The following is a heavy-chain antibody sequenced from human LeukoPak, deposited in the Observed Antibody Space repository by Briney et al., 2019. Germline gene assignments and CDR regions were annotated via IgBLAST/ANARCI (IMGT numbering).Heavy chain of an antibody. V-gene: IGHV4-30-4*08. CDR1: GGSISSGDYY. CDR2: IYYSGST. D-gene: IGHD5-18*01. J-gene: IGHJ6*03. CDR3: AREAGGYSYGYVGYYMDV. Sequence: SQTLSLTCTVSGGSISSGDYYWSWIRQPPGKGLEWIGYIYYSGSTYYNPSLKSRVTISVDTSKNQFSLKLSSVTVADTAVYYCAREAGGYSYGYVGYYMDVWGKGTTVTVSS.